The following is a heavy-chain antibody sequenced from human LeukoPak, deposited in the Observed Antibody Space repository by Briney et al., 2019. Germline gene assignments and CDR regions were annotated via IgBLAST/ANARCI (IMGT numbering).Heavy chain of an antibody. CDR3: TSRQSMGQLWLLDY. J-gene: IGHJ4*02. Sequence: GGSLRLSCAASGFTFSGSAMHWVRQASGKGLEWVGRIRSKANSYATAYAASVKGRFTISRDDSKNTAYLQMNSLKTEDTAVYYCTSRQSMGQLWLLDYWGQGTLVTVSS. D-gene: IGHD5-18*01. CDR2: IRSKANSYAT. CDR1: GFTFSGSA. V-gene: IGHV3-73*01.